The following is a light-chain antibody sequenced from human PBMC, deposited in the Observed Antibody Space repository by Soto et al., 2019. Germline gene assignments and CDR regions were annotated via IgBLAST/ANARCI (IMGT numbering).Light chain of an antibody. J-gene: IGKJ4*01. CDR3: QQYGSSPLT. V-gene: IGKV3-20*01. CDR1: QRVSSSY. Sequence: EILLTQSPGTLSLSPGERVALSCRASQRVSSSYLAWYQQKPGQAPRLLIYGASSRATGIPDRFSGSGSGTDFTLTISRLEPEDFAVYYCQQYGSSPLTFGGGTTVEIK. CDR2: GAS.